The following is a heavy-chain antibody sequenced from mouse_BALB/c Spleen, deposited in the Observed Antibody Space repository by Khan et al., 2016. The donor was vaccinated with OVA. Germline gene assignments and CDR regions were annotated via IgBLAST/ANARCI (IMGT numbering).Heavy chain of an antibody. V-gene: IGHV1-7*01. CDR1: GYTFTTYW. Sequence: QVQLQQPGAELAKPGASVKMSCKASGYTFTTYWMHWVKQRPGQGLEWIGYINPTSGYTDYNQKFKDKATLTADKSSSTAYMQLSSLTSDDSADYYCARDRIDYWGQGTTLTVSS. CDR3: ARDRIDY. J-gene: IGHJ2*01. CDR2: INPTSGYT.